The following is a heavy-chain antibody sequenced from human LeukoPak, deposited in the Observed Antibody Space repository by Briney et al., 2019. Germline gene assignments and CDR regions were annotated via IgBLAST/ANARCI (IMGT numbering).Heavy chain of an antibody. CDR3: ARRRYCSGGRCYVAWFDP. J-gene: IGHJ5*02. Sequence: PSETLSLTCTVSGGSISSSSYYWGWIRQPPGKGLEWIGSIYYSGSTYYNPSLKSRVTISVDTSKNQFSLKLSSVTAADTAVYYCARRRYCSGGRCYVAWFDPWGQGTLVTVSS. D-gene: IGHD2-15*01. V-gene: IGHV4-39*01. CDR2: IYYSGST. CDR1: GGSISSSSYY.